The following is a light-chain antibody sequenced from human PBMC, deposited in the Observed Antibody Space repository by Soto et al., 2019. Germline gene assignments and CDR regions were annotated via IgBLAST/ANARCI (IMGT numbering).Light chain of an antibody. CDR2: DAS. V-gene: IGKV1-33*01. Sequence: DIQMTQSPSSLSASVGDRVTITCQASQDINKYLNWYQQTPGKAPKLLIYDASNLETGVPSRFSGSGSGTDFTFTISSLQPEDIATYYCQQYDNPSITFGQGTRLEI. CDR3: QQYDNPSIT. CDR1: QDINKY. J-gene: IGKJ5*01.